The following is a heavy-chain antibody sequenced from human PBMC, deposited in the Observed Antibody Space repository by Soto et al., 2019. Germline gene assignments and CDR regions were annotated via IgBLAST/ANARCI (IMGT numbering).Heavy chain of an antibody. CDR1: GGSVHSGNYY. D-gene: IGHD5-12*01. Sequence: QVQLQQWGAGLLKPSDTLSLTCAVYGGSVHSGNYYWSWIRQPPGNGLEWIGEMRHSGGTHFNPALQRRASISVDTSNNQFSLNVSPAPGAETPLYYCALVARVTATIIIDAFDIWGPATLVTVSA. J-gene: IGHJ3*02. CDR2: MRHSGGT. V-gene: IGHV4-34*01. CDR3: ALVARVTATIIIDAFDI.